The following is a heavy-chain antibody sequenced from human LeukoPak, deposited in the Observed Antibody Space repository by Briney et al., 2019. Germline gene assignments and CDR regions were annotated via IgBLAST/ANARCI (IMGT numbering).Heavy chain of an antibody. CDR2: IYYSGST. CDR1: GGSISSYY. Sequence: SETLSPTCTVSGGSISSYYWSWIRQPPGKGLEWIGYIYYSGSTNYNPSLKSRVTISVDTSKNQFSLKLSSVTAAGTAVYYCARGPGLSTPMRYWGQGTLVTVSS. CDR3: ARGPGLSTPMRY. V-gene: IGHV4-59*12. D-gene: IGHD2/OR15-2a*01. J-gene: IGHJ4*02.